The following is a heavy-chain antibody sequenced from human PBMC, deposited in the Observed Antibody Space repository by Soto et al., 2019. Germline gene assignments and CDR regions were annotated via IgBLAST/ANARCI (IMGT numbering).Heavy chain of an antibody. CDR2: MNPNSGNT. CDR3: ARGTRPFGY. D-gene: IGHD4-17*01. J-gene: IGHJ4*02. Sequence: QVQLVQSGAEVKKPGASVKVACKASGYTFTSYDITWVRQATGQGLEWMGWMNPNSGNTGYAQKFQGRVTMTRDTSINTAFMELSSLTSEDTAVYSCARGTRPFGYWGQGTLATVSS. V-gene: IGHV1-8*01. CDR1: GYTFTSYD.